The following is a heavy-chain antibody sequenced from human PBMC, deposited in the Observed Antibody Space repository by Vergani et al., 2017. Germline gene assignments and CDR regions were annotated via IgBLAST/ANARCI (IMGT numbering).Heavy chain of an antibody. CDR3: AKNRRGFDY. CDR2: INGSGGST. J-gene: IGHJ4*02. D-gene: IGHD3-16*01. CDR1: GFTFSSHA. V-gene: IGHV3-23*01. Sequence: EVHLLESGGGLVQPGGSLRLACTASGFTFSSHAMSWVRQAPGKGLEWVSAINGSGGSTYYADSVKGRFTISRDNSKNTLYLQMNSLRAEETAVYYCAKNRRGFDYWGQGTLVTVSS.